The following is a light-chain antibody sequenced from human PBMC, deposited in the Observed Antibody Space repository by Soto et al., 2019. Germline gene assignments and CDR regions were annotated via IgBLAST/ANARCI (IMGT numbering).Light chain of an antibody. CDR1: QSIGNW. CDR3: QQYNSYSST. J-gene: IGKJ1*01. V-gene: IGKV1-5*01. CDR2: DVS. Sequence: IQMTQSPSALSASVGDRVTITCRASQSIGNWLAWYQQKPGKAPKLLIYDVSSLESGVPSRFSGSGSGTEFTLTISSLQPDDFATYYCQQYNSYSSTFGHGTKVDI.